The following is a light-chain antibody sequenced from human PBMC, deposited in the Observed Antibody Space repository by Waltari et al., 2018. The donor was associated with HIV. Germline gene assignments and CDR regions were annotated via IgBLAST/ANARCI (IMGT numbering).Light chain of an antibody. V-gene: IGLV2-14*01. Sequence: QSALTQPGSVSGSPGQSITISCTGTSSDVGGYNYVSWYQQHPGKAPKLMIYEVSNRPSGVSNRFSGSKSGNTASLTISGLQAEDEADYYCSSYRSSSTLEVFGTGTKVTVL. J-gene: IGLJ1*01. CDR1: SSDVGGYNY. CDR2: EVS. CDR3: SSYRSSSTLEV.